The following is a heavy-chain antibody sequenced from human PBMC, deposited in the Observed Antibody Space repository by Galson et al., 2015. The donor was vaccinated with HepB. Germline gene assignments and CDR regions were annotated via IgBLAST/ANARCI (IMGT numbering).Heavy chain of an antibody. J-gene: IGHJ4*02. CDR3: ARDEGSGWRFDY. CDR1: GGTFSSYT. CDR2: IIPILGIA. Sequence: SVKVSCKASGGTFSSYTISWVRQAPGQGLEWMGRIIPILGIANYAQKFQGRVTITADKSTSTAYMELSSLRSEDTAVYYCARDEGSGWRFDYWGQGTLVTVSS. V-gene: IGHV1-69*04. D-gene: IGHD6-19*01.